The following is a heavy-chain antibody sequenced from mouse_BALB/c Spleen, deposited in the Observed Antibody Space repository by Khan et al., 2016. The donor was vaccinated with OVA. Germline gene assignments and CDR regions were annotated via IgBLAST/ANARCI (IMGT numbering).Heavy chain of an antibody. CDR2: INPSSGYT. D-gene: IGHD2-14*01. CDR3: ARGDEVRRKYYFDY. J-gene: IGHJ2*01. V-gene: IGHV1-4*01. Sequence: VQLQESGAELARPGASVKMSCKASGYTFISYTMHWVKQRPGQGLEWIGYINPSSGYTNYNQKFKDKATLTADKSSSTAYMQLSSLTSEDSAVYYCARGDEVRRKYYFDYWGQGTTLTVSS. CDR1: GYTFISYT.